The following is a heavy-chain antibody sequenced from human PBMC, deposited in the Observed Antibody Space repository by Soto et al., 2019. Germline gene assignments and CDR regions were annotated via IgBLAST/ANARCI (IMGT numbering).Heavy chain of an antibody. V-gene: IGHV1-69*01. CDR3: ARDGFYYDFWSGYYRGWFDP. CDR1: GGTFSSYA. D-gene: IGHD3-3*01. J-gene: IGHJ5*02. Sequence: QVQLVQSGAEVKKPGSSVKVSCKASGGTFSSYAISWVRQAPGQGLEWMGGIIPIFGTANYAQKFQGRVKITADESTSEAYRELSSLRCEDTAVYYCARDGFYYDFWSGYYRGWFDPWGQGTLVTVSS. CDR2: IIPIFGTA.